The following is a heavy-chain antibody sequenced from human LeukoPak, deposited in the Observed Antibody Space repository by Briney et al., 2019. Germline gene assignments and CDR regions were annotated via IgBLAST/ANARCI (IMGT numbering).Heavy chain of an antibody. V-gene: IGHV4-59*08. CDR2: IYYTGNT. D-gene: IGHD2-21*01. CDR1: GGSISYFH. J-gene: IGHJ4*02. CDR3: ARHSKTAFGERAFDY. Sequence: SETLSLTCTVSGGSISYFHWSWIRQPPGKELEWIGYIYYTGNTDYNPSLKSRATLSADTSKNQFSLKLSSLTAADTAVYYCARHSKTAFGERAFDYWGQGVLVTVSS.